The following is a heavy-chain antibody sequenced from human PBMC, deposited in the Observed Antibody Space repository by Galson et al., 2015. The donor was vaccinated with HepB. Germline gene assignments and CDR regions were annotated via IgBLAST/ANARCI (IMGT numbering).Heavy chain of an antibody. CDR3: ARDSRSSWSYHYGMDV. CDR1: GFTFSSHW. D-gene: IGHD6-13*01. CDR2: IKQDGSEK. J-gene: IGHJ6*02. Sequence: SLRLSCAASGFTFSSHWMSWVRQAPGKGLEWVANIKQDGSEKYYVDSVKGRFTISRDNAKNSLYLQMNSLRAEDTAVYYCARDSRSSWSYHYGMDVWGQGTTVTVSS. V-gene: IGHV3-7*03.